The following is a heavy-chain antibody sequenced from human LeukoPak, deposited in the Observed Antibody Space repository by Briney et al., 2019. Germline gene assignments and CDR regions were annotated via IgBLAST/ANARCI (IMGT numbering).Heavy chain of an antibody. V-gene: IGHV4-59*01. D-gene: IGHD3-10*01. Sequence: SETLSLTCTVSGGSISSYYWSWIRQPPGKGLEWIGYIYYSGSTNYNPSLKSRVTISVDTSKNQFSLKLSSVTAADTAAYYCARDRKYGSGFNYWGQGTLVTVSS. J-gene: IGHJ4*02. CDR3: ARDRKYGSGFNY. CDR2: IYYSGST. CDR1: GGSISSYY.